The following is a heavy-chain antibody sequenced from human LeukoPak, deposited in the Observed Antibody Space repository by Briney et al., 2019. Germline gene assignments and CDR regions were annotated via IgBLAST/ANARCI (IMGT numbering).Heavy chain of an antibody. J-gene: IGHJ5*02. V-gene: IGHV5-51*01. CDR2: IYPGHSQT. CDR1: GYSFANYW. CDR3: ARSSVNWFDP. D-gene: IGHD3-3*01. Sequence: GESLKISCKGSGYSFANYWIGWVRQMPGQGLEWMGIIYPGHSQTRYSPSFPGPVTTAADKFISTAYLQWSSRKASDTAIYYCARSSVNWFDPWGQGTLVTVSS.